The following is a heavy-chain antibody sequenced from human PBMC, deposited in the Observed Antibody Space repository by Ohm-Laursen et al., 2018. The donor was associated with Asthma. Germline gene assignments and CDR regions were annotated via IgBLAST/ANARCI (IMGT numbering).Heavy chain of an antibody. CDR1: GFSLSTTGVG. J-gene: IGHJ3*02. D-gene: IGHD2-2*02. Sequence: TQTLTLTCSFSGFSLSTTGVGVGWIRQPPGKALEWLALIYWDDDKRYSPSLRSRLSITKDTSKNQVVLTMSNMDPVDAATYYCAHSVCSTSCYTAFDIWGQGTMVTVSS. CDR3: AHSVCSTSCYTAFDI. V-gene: IGHV2-5*02. CDR2: IYWDDDK.